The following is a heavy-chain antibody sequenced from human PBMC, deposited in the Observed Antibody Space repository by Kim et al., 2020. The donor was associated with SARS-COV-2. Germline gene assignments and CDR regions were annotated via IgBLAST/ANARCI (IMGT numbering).Heavy chain of an antibody. CDR2: ISYSGNP. Sequence: SETLSHTCSVSGGSIASGGKFWTWIRQHPAKGLEWIGYISYSGNPHYSPPLRGRVSISLQTSENQFSLELTSVTAADTAVYYCARGQPLDYWGQGILVTVSS. CDR1: GGSIASGGKF. V-gene: IGHV4-31*03. J-gene: IGHJ4*02. D-gene: IGHD2-2*01. CDR3: ARGQPLDY.